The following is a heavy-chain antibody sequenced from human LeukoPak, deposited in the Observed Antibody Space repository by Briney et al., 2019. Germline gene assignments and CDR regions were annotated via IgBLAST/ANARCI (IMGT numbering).Heavy chain of an antibody. V-gene: IGHV3-23*01. CDR2: ISGSGGST. J-gene: IGHJ4*02. D-gene: IGHD3-10*01. CDR1: GFTFSSYA. CDR3: AKDLTMVRPVLIIGSFDY. Sequence: GGSLRLSCAASGFTFSSYAMSGVRQAPGKGLEGGSAISGSGGSTHYADSVKGRFTISRDNSKNRLYLQMNILRAEDTAVYYFAKDLTMVRPVLIIGSFDYWGPGTLVPVSS.